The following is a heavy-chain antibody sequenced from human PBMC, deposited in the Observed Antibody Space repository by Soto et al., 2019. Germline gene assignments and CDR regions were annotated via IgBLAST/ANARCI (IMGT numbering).Heavy chain of an antibody. CDR1: GFTFSNYA. J-gene: IGHJ4*02. D-gene: IGHD6-13*01. V-gene: IGHV3-23*01. CDR2: ISGSGGNT. Sequence: GGSLRLSCAASGFTFSNYAMSWVRQAPGKGLEWVSGISGSGGNTYYADSVKGRFTISRDNSKNKLYLQMNSLRAEDTAVYYCAKPAGYSSRWPFDYWGQGTLVTVSS. CDR3: AKPAGYSSRWPFDY.